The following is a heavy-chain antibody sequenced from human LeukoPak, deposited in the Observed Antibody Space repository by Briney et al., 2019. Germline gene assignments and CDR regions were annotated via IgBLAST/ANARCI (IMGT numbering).Heavy chain of an antibody. V-gene: IGHV4-30-2*01. CDR1: GGFISSGGYS. J-gene: IGHJ4*02. CDR2: IYHSGST. CDR3: ARNYYDSSDYYRYFDY. D-gene: IGHD3-22*01. Sequence: SETQSLTCAVSGGFISSGGYSCSWVPQPPAKGLEWIEYIYHSGSTYYNPSLKSLVTISVDRSKNQFSLKLSSVTAADTAVYYCARNYYDSSDYYRYFDYWGQGTLVTVSS.